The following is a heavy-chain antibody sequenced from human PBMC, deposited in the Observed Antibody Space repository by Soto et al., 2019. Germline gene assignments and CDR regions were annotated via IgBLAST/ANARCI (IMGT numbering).Heavy chain of an antibody. CDR3: AKGGAKLNGRYCHFDC. D-gene: IGHD2-8*01. CDR2: ISGSGAKT. CDR1: GLTFGNYA. Sequence: EVQLVESGEGLAQPGGSLRLSCAASGLTFGNYAMSWVRQAPGKGLEWVSTISGSGAKTHYADSVKGRVTISRDNSKNMLFLQMDSLRVEDTAVYYCAKGGAKLNGRYCHFDCWGQGTVVTVPS. J-gene: IGHJ4*02. V-gene: IGHV3-23*04.